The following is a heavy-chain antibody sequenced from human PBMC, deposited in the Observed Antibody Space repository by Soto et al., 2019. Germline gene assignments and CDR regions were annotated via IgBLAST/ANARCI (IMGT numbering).Heavy chain of an antibody. D-gene: IGHD3-22*01. CDR3: ASGTRTRYYYDSSGYLPT. V-gene: IGHV4-31*03. J-gene: IGHJ5*02. Sequence: SETLSLTCTVSGGSISSGGYYWSWIRQHPGKGLEWIGYIYYSGSTYYNPSLKSRVTISVDTSKNQFSLKLSSVTAADTAVYYCASGTRTRYYYDSSGYLPTCGQRTLVTVSS. CDR1: GGSISSGGYY. CDR2: IYYSGST.